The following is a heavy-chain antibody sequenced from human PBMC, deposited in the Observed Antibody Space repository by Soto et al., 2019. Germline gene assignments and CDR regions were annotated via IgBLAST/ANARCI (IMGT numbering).Heavy chain of an antibody. J-gene: IGHJ3*02. V-gene: IGHV4-61*01. CDR1: GGSVSSGSYY. Sequence: SETLSLTCTVSGGSVSSGSYYWSWIRQPPGKGLEWIGYIYYSGSTNYSPSLKSRVTISVDTSKNQFSLKLSSVTAADTAVYYCARDWNYYDSSGYLAHDAFDIWGQGTMVTVSS. D-gene: IGHD3-22*01. CDR2: IYYSGST. CDR3: ARDWNYYDSSGYLAHDAFDI.